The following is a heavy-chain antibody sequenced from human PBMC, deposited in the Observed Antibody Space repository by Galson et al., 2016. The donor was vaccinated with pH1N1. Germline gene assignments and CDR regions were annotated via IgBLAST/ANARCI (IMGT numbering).Heavy chain of an antibody. CDR1: AGSLSSYY. D-gene: IGHD2-2*01. CDR3: AREYLVVGEGWEYGLDV. CDR2: IYPSGST. Sequence: ETLSLTCTVSAGSLSSYYWSWIRQPAGKGLEWIGRIYPSGSTIYNPSLKSRVTMSVDTSKNKFSLKLTSLTAADTAVYYCAREYLVVGEGWEYGLDVWGQGTTVTVSS. J-gene: IGHJ6*02. V-gene: IGHV4-4*07.